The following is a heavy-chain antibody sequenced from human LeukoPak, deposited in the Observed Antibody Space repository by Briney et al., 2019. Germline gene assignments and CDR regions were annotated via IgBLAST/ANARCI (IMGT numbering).Heavy chain of an antibody. CDR2: ISSSSSYI. J-gene: IGHJ4*02. V-gene: IGHV3-21*04. CDR3: ASFCDYDILTGYPT. Sequence: GGSLRLSCAASGFTFSSYSMNWVRQAPGKGLEWVSSISSSSSYIYYADSVKSRFTISRDNAKNSLYLQMNSLRAEDTAVYYCASFCDYDILTGYPTWGQGTLVTVSS. D-gene: IGHD3-9*01. CDR1: GFTFSSYS.